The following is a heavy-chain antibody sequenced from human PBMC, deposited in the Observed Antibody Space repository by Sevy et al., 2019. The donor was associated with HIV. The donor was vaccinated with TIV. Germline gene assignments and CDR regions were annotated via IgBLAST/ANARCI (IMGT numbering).Heavy chain of an antibody. CDR1: GGSFSGYY. Sequence: SETLSLTCAVYGGSFSGYYWSWIRQPPGKGLEWIGEINHSGSTNYNPSLKSRVTISVDTSKNQFSRKLSSVTAADTAVYYGAGHCGSTSCSHAFDIWGQGTMVTVSS. D-gene: IGHD2-2*01. CDR3: AGHCGSTSCSHAFDI. CDR2: INHSGST. J-gene: IGHJ3*02. V-gene: IGHV4-34*01.